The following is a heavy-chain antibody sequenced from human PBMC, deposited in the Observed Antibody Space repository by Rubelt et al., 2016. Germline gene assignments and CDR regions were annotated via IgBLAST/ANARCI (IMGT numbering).Heavy chain of an antibody. J-gene: IGHJ4*02. CDR3: ARDSKQWLVVSY. V-gene: IGHV3-11*01. Sequence: QVQLQESGPGLVKPSETLSLTCTVSGYSISSGYYWGWIRQPPGKGLEWVSYISSSGSTIYYADAVKGRFTISRDNAKNSLYLQMNSLRAEDTAVYYCARDSKQWLVVSYWGQGTLVTVSS. CDR1: GYSISSGYY. CDR2: ISSSGSTI. D-gene: IGHD6-19*01.